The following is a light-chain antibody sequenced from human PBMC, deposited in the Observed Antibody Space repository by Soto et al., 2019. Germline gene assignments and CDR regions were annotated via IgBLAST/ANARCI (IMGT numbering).Light chain of an antibody. CDR3: SSYTTSSTLV. CDR1: SSDVGAYNY. V-gene: IGLV2-14*03. CDR2: DVT. Sequence: QSVLTQPASVSGSPGQSITISCTGTSSDVGAYNYVSWYQQLPDKAPKLMIYDVTYRPSGVSNRFSGSKSGNTASLTISGLQAEDEADYFCSSYTTSSTLVFGGGTKVTVL. J-gene: IGLJ3*02.